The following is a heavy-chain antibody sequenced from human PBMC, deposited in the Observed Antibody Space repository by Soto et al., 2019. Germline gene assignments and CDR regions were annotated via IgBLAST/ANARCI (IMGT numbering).Heavy chain of an antibody. D-gene: IGHD4-17*01. V-gene: IGHV4-34*01. CDR1: GGSFSGYY. J-gene: IGHJ6*03. CDR2: INHSGST. Sequence: SETLSLTCAVYGGSFSGYYWSWIRQPPGKGLEWIGEINHSGSTNYNPSLKSRVTISVDTSKNQFSLKLSSVTAADTAVYYCARGSEDGDYLPDYYYYYYMDVWGKGTTVTVSS. CDR3: ARGSEDGDYLPDYYYYYYMDV.